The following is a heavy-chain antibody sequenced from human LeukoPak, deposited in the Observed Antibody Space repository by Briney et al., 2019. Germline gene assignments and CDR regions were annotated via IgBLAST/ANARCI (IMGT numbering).Heavy chain of an antibody. J-gene: IGHJ4*02. CDR3: ARDLLANFDY. V-gene: IGHV3-30*03. Sequence: PGRSLRLSCAASGFTFSSYGMHWVRQAPGKGLEWVAVISYDGSNKYYADSVKGRFTISRDNSKNTLYLQMNSLRAEDTAVYYCARDLLANFDYWGQGTLVTVSS. D-gene: IGHD2-15*01. CDR1: GFTFSSYG. CDR2: ISYDGSNK.